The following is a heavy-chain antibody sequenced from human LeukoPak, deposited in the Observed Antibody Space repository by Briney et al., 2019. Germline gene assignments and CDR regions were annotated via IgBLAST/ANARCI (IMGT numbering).Heavy chain of an antibody. V-gene: IGHV1-69*13. CDR1: GGTFSGYA. CDR3: ARSGEVVPAARPTRPYYYGMDV. D-gene: IGHD2-2*01. Sequence: SVKVPCKASGGTFSGYAISWVRQAPGQGLEXXXXXXXXXGTANYAQEFQGRVTITADESTSTAYMELSSLRSEDTAVYYCARSGEVVPAARPTRPYYYGMDVWGKGTTVTVSS. J-gene: IGHJ6*04. CDR2: XXXXXGTA.